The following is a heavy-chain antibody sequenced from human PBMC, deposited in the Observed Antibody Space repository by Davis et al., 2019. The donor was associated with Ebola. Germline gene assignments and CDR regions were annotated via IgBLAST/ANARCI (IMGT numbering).Heavy chain of an antibody. CDR2: IWYDGSNK. D-gene: IGHD1-26*01. CDR3: ASPYSGSYSGLFGY. CDR1: GFTFSSYG. J-gene: IGHJ4*02. Sequence: PGGSLRLSCAASGFTFSSYGMHWVRQAPGKGLEWVAVIWYDGSNKYYADSVKGRFTISRDNSKNTLHLQMNSLRAEDTAVYYCASPYSGSYSGLFGYWGQGTLVTVSS. V-gene: IGHV3-33*08.